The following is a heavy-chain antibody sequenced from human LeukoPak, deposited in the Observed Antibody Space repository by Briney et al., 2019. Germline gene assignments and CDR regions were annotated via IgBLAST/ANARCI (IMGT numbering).Heavy chain of an antibody. Sequence: SETLTLTCTGSGVSINAYYWSWVRQPPGKGLEWIGYISYSGNTNYNPSLKSRVTISVDTSKNQFSLKLSSVTAADTAVYYCAGAFNLVCLDYWGQGNLVTVSS. CDR1: GVSINAYY. CDR2: ISYSGNT. D-gene: IGHD3/OR15-3a*01. CDR3: AGAFNLVCLDY. J-gene: IGHJ4*02. V-gene: IGHV4-59*01.